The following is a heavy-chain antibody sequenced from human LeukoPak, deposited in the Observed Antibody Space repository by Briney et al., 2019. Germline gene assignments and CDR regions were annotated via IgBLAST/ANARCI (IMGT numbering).Heavy chain of an antibody. J-gene: IGHJ4*02. Sequence: VASVKVSCKASGYTFSSYAMNWVRQAPGQGLEWMGWISTNTGNPTYAQGFTGRFVFSLDTSVSTAYLQISSLQAEDTAVYYCARSNNDGDYLGVGFDYWGQGTLVTVSS. V-gene: IGHV7-4-1*02. D-gene: IGHD4-17*01. CDR2: ISTNTGNP. CDR3: ARSNNDGDYLGVGFDY. CDR1: GYTFSSYA.